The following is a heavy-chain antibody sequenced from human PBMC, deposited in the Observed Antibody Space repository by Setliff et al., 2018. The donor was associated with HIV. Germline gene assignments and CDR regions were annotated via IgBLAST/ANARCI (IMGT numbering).Heavy chain of an antibody. CDR1: GASFSRGSYY. CDR3: ARPSLGIGGGSIFDF. J-gene: IGHJ4*02. Sequence: KPSETLSLTCTVSGASFSRGSYYWGWVRQSPGKGLEWIGNIHYSGSIYYNPSLKSRVTISVDTSKNQFALRLSSVTAADTAVYHCARPSLGIGGGSIFDFWGQGILVTVSS. CDR2: IHYSGSI. V-gene: IGHV4-39*01. D-gene: IGHD3-3*01.